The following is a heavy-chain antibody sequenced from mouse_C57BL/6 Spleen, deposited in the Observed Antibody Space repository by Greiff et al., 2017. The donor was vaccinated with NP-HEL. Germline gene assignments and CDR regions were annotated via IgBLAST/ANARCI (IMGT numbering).Heavy chain of an antibody. CDR2: IYPGDGDT. D-gene: IGHD2-1*01. Sequence: VQLQQSGAELVKPGASVKISCKASGYAFSSYWMNWVKQRPGKGLEWIGQIYPGDGDTNYNGKFKGKATLTADKSSSTAYMQLSSLTSEDSAVYFCARAPYGNYDRFAYWGQGTLVTVSA. CDR1: GYAFSSYW. J-gene: IGHJ3*01. V-gene: IGHV1-80*01. CDR3: ARAPYGNYDRFAY.